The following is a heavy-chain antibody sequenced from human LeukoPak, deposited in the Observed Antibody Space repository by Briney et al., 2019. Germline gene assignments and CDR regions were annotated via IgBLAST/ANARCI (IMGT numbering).Heavy chain of an antibody. Sequence: ASVKISCKVSGYTFTDYYMHWAQQAPGKGLEWMGLVDPEDGETIYAEKFQGRVTITADTSTDTAYMELSSLRSEDTAVYYCATDPKAVAGRDAFDIWGQGTMVTVSS. CDR2: VDPEDGET. V-gene: IGHV1-69-2*01. CDR3: ATDPKAVAGRDAFDI. D-gene: IGHD6-19*01. CDR1: GYTFTDYY. J-gene: IGHJ3*02.